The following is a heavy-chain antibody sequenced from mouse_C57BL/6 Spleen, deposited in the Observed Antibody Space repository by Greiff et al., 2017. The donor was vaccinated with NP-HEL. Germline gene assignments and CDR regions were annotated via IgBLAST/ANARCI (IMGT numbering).Heavy chain of an antibody. D-gene: IGHD2-3*01. CDR1: GFSLTSYG. Sequence: VMLVESGPGLVAPSQSLSIPCTVSGFSLTSYGVSWVRQPPGKGLEWLGVIWGDGSTNYHSALISRLSISKDNSKSQVFLKLNSLQTDDTATYYCAKPGDGYYLRYFDVWGTGTTVTVSS. CDR2: IWGDGST. V-gene: IGHV2-3*01. CDR3: AKPGDGYYLRYFDV. J-gene: IGHJ1*03.